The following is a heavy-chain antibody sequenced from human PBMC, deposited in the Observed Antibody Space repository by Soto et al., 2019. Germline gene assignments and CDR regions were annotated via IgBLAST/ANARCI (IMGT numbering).Heavy chain of an antibody. CDR2: INHSGST. Sequence: QVQLQQWGAGLLKPSETLSLTCAVYGGSFSGDYWTWIRQPPGKGLEWIGEINHSGSTNYNPSLRSRVTISVDTSKNQFSLQLSSVTAADTAVYYCARASKSGIPPGYYYMDVWGKGTTVTVSS. CDR1: GGSFSGDY. D-gene: IGHD2-2*01. J-gene: IGHJ6*03. V-gene: IGHV4-34*01. CDR3: ARASKSGIPPGYYYMDV.